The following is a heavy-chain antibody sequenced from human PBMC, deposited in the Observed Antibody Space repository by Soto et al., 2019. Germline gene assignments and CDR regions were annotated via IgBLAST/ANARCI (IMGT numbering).Heavy chain of an antibody. CDR2: ISAYNGNT. J-gene: IGHJ6*02. CDR1: GYTFTGYY. V-gene: IGHV1-18*04. D-gene: IGHD6-13*01. Sequence: GASVKVSCKASGYTFTGYYMHWVRQAPGQGLEWMGWISAYNGNTDYAQKLQGRVTMTTNTSTSTAYMELSSLRSEDTAVYYCARRGYSSSWYYYYYYGMDVWGQGTTVTVSS. CDR3: ARRGYSSSWYYYYYYGMDV.